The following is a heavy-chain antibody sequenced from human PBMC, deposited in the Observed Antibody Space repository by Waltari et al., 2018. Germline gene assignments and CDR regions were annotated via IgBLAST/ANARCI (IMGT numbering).Heavy chain of an antibody. CDR3: ARDRWNQQLGYYFDY. J-gene: IGHJ4*02. Sequence: QVQLQESGPGLVKPSETLSLTCTVSGGSISSYYWSWLRQPPGKGLEWIGYIYYSGSTNYNPSLKSRVTISVDTSKNQFSLKLSSVTAADTAVYYCARDRWNQQLGYYFDYWGQGTLVTVSS. D-gene: IGHD6-13*01. V-gene: IGHV4-59*01. CDR2: IYYSGST. CDR1: GGSISSYY.